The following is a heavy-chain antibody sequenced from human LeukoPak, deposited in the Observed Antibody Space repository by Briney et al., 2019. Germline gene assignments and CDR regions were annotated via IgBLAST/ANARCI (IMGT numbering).Heavy chain of an antibody. CDR3: TGSFGELTFFDY. CDR2: IRSKAYGGTT. V-gene: IGHV3-49*04. J-gene: IGHJ4*02. D-gene: IGHD3-10*01. CDR1: GFTFSDAW. Sequence: PGGSLRLSCAASGFTFSDAWMSWVRQAPGKGLEWVGFIRSKAYGGTTENAASVKGRFTISRDDSKSIAYLQMNSLKTEDTAVYYCTGSFGELTFFDYWGLGTLVTVSS.